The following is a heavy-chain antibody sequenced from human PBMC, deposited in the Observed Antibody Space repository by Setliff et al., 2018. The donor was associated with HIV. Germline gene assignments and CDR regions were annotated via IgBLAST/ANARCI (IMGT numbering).Heavy chain of an antibody. CDR1: GGSFNDYY. Sequence: SETLSLTCAVYGGSFNDYYWTWIRQPPGKGLEWIGEIDHSGNIKYHASLKSRVTISKDTSKNQIALKLRSVTAADTAVYYCARGLNYYGSGSYLPLGYWGQGTLVTVSS. V-gene: IGHV4-34*01. CDR2: IDHSGNI. D-gene: IGHD3-10*01. CDR3: ARGLNYYGSGSYLPLGY. J-gene: IGHJ4*02.